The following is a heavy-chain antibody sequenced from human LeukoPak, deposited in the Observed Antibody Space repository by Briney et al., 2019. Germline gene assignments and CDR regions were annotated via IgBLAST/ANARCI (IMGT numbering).Heavy chain of an antibody. J-gene: IGHJ4*02. CDR2: IIAYNGNT. Sequence: ASVKVSCKASGYTFTSYGISWVRQAPGQGLEWMGWIIAYNGNTNYAQNLWGRVTMTTDTSTSTAYMELRSLRSDDTAVYYCARDPTLSIAAAGTEIDHWGQGTLVTVSS. CDR1: GYTFTSYG. CDR3: ARDPTLSIAAAGTEIDH. V-gene: IGHV1-18*01. D-gene: IGHD6-13*01.